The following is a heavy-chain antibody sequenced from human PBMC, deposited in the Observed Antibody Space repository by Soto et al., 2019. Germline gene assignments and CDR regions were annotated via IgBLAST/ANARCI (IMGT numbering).Heavy chain of an antibody. CDR2: IYHSGNT. Sequence: QVQLQESGPGLVKPSGTLSLTCAVSGGSISSSNWWSWVRQPPGKGLEWIGEIYHSGNTNYNPSLKSRVTMAGDKSRNEFSLKRSSVTAADTAVYYCAGRWGEGRVDYWGQGTLVTVSS. J-gene: IGHJ4*02. D-gene: IGHD3-10*01. CDR3: AGRWGEGRVDY. CDR1: GGSISSSNW. V-gene: IGHV4-4*02.